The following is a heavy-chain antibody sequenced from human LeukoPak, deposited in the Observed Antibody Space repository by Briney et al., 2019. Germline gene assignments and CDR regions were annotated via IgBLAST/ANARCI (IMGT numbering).Heavy chain of an antibody. CDR3: AKRGVVIRVILVGFHKEAYYFDS. V-gene: IGHV3-23*01. D-gene: IGHD3-22*01. Sequence: GGSLRLSCAVSGITLSNYAMSWVRQAPGRGLEWVAGISGSGGGTNYADSVKGRFTISRDNPKNTLYLQMNNLRADDTAVYFCAKRGVVIRVILVGFHKEAYYFDSWGQGALVTVSS. CDR2: ISGSGGGT. CDR1: GITLSNYA. J-gene: IGHJ4*02.